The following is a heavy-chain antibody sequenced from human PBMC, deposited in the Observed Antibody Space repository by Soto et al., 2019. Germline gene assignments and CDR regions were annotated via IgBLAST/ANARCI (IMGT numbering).Heavy chain of an antibody. Sequence: GSLRISCSASGLPFRSYWMMWVRQAPGNGLELVANIKQDGSEKYYVDSVKGRFTISRDNAKNSLYLQMNSLRAEDTAVYYCARSSIAVAVGGYYYYYGMDVWGQGTTVTGSS. J-gene: IGHJ6*02. CDR3: ARSSIAVAVGGYYYYYGMDV. V-gene: IGHV3-7*03. D-gene: IGHD6-19*01. CDR1: GLPFRSYW. CDR2: IKQDGSEK.